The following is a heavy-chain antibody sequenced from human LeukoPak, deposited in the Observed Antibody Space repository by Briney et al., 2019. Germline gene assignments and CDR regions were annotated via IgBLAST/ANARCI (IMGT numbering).Heavy chain of an antibody. Sequence: ASVKVSCKVSGYTLTELSMQWVRQAPGKGLEWRGGFDPEDGEAIYAQKFQGRVTMTEDTSTDTAYMELSSLRSEDTAVYYCATGRGVGATMLGYWGQGTLVTVSS. CDR1: GYTLTELS. V-gene: IGHV1-24*01. CDR3: ATGRGVGATMLGY. J-gene: IGHJ4*02. CDR2: FDPEDGEA. D-gene: IGHD1-26*01.